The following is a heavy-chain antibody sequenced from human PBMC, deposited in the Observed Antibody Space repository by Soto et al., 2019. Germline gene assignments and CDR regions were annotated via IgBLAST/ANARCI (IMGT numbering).Heavy chain of an antibody. CDR1: GFTFSSYS. V-gene: IGHV3-48*01. Sequence: PGGSLRLSCAASGFTFSSYSMNWVRQAPGKGLEWVSYISSSSSTIYYADSVKGRFTISRDNAKNSLYLQMNSLRAEDTAVYYCARERVTMVRGVLWPPDAFDIWGQGTMVTVSS. D-gene: IGHD3-10*01. CDR3: ARERVTMVRGVLWPPDAFDI. J-gene: IGHJ3*02. CDR2: ISSSSSTI.